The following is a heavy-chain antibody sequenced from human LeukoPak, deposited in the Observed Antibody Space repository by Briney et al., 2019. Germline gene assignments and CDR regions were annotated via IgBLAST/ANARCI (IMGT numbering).Heavy chain of an antibody. J-gene: IGHJ4*02. V-gene: IGHV4-39*02. CDR2: IYYRGST. Sequence: SETLSLTCTVSGGSISNSSFYWGWIRQPPGKGLEWIGNIYYRGSTYYNSSLKSRVSISVDTSKIYFSLKVSSVTAADTAVYYCARLFLRFGEFSFDYWGQGTLVTVST. CDR1: GGSISNSSFY. CDR3: ARLFLRFGEFSFDY. D-gene: IGHD3-10*01.